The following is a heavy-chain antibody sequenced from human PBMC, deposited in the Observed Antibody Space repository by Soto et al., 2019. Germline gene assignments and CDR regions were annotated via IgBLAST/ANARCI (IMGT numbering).Heavy chain of an antibody. CDR1: GFTFSSYS. CDR2: ISSSSSTI. J-gene: IGHJ5*02. V-gene: IGHV3-48*02. Sequence: EVQLVESGGGLVQPGGSLRLSCAASGFTFSSYSMNCFRQAPGKGLEWVSYISSSSSTIYYTNTVKGRFTISRDNAKNALYLQMNSLRDEDTAVYKCARVADYDSSAIRLNRFAPWGKGPLVTASS. D-gene: IGHD3-22*01. CDR3: ARVADYDSSAIRLNRFAP.